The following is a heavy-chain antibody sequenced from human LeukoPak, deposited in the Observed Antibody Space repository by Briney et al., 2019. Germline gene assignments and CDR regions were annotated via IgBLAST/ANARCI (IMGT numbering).Heavy chain of an antibody. CDR2: ISYDGSNK. CDR3: ARHAHQIPRAPTEH. Sequence: GGSLRLSCAASGFTFSSYGMHWVRQAPGKGLEWVAVISYDGSNKYYADSVKGRFTISRDNSKNTLYLQMNSLRSEDTAVYYCARHAHQIPRAPTEHWGQGTLVTVSS. V-gene: IGHV3-30*03. J-gene: IGHJ1*01. CDR1: GFTFSSYG. D-gene: IGHD1-14*01.